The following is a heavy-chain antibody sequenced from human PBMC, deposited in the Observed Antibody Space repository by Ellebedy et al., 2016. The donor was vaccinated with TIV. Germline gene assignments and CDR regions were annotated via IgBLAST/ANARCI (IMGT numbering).Heavy chain of an antibody. Sequence: SETLSLXCTVSGGSISSYYWSWIRQPAGKGLEWIGRIYTSGSTNYNPSLKSRVTMSVDTSKNQFSLKLSSVTAADTAVYYCARVGWSSSSSYYYYYYMDVWGKGTTVTVSS. CDR1: GGSISSYY. CDR2: IYTSGST. D-gene: IGHD6-6*01. CDR3: ARVGWSSSSSYYYYYYMDV. V-gene: IGHV4-4*07. J-gene: IGHJ6*03.